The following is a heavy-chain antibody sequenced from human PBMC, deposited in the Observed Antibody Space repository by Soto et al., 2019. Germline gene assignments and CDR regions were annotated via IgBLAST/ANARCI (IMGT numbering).Heavy chain of an antibody. J-gene: IGHJ4*02. V-gene: IGHV1-3*01. CDR1: GYTFTGYA. D-gene: IGHD6-19*01. CDR3: ARDQRRYSSGWYHDY. CDR2: INAGNGNT. Sequence: ASVKVSCKASGYTFTGYAMHWVRQAPGQRLEWMGWINAGNGNTKYSQKLQGRVTMTTDTSTSTAYMELRSLRSDDTAVYYCARDQRRYSSGWYHDYWGQGTLVTVSS.